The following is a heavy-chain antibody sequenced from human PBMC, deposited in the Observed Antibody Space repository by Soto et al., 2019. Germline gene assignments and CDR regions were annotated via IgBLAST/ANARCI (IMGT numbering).Heavy chain of an antibody. V-gene: IGHV3-23*01. CDR1: GFTFKSYA. CDR2: ISGSGGNT. D-gene: IGHD1-7*01. Sequence: PGGSMRLSSGASGFTFKSYAMNWARKDQGKGLEWVSSISGSGGNTYYADSVKGRFTISRDNSKNTLYLQMNSLRAEDTALYYCAKDLGSTGTNGDYYYGMDVCGQGTTGTVSS. J-gene: IGHJ6*02. CDR3: AKDLGSTGTNGDYYYGMDV.